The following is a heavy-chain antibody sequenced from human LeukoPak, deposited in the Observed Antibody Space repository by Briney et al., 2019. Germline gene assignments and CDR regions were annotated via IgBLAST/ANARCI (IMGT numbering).Heavy chain of an antibody. J-gene: IGHJ5*02. CDR2: INHSGST. Sequence: SETLSLTCAVYGGSFSGYYWSWIRQPPGKGLEWIGEINHSGSTNYNPSLKSRVTISVDTSKNQFSLKLSSVTAADTAVYCCARGRTYSSSRWFDPWGQGTLVTVSS. CDR1: GGSFSGYY. V-gene: IGHV4-34*01. D-gene: IGHD6-13*01. CDR3: ARGRTYSSSRWFDP.